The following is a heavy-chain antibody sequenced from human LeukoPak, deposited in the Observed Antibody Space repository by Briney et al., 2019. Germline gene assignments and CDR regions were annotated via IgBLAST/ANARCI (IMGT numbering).Heavy chain of an antibody. CDR1: GGSFSGYY. CDR3: ARDHDYSYYYYYMDV. D-gene: IGHD4-11*01. CDR2: IYHSGST. Sequence: SETLSLTCAVYGGSFSGYYWSWIRQPPGKGLEWIGSIYHSGSTYYNPSLKSRVTISVDTSKNQFSLKLSSVTAADTAVYYCARDHDYSYYYYYMDVWGKGTTVTVSS. V-gene: IGHV4-34*01. J-gene: IGHJ6*03.